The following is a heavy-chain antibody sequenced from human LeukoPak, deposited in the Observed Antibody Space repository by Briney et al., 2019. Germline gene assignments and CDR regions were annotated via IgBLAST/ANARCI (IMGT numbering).Heavy chain of an antibody. CDR3: ARLGSDSSGYYYKYFDY. V-gene: IGHV5-51*01. Sequence: GESLQISCQGSGSRFTSYWIGWARQMPGKGLEWMGIIFPGESDTRYSPSFQGRVTISADKSMSTAYLQWSSLKASDTAMYYCARLGSDSSGYYYKYFDYWGQGTLVTVSS. CDR2: IFPGESDT. CDR1: GSRFTSYW. D-gene: IGHD3-22*01. J-gene: IGHJ4*02.